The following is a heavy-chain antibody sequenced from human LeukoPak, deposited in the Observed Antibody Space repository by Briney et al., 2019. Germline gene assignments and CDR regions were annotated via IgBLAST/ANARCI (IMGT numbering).Heavy chain of an antibody. Sequence: ASVKVSCKASGYTFSSNDINWVRQATGQGLEWMGWMNPENGNTGYAEKFQGRVTLTRDTSINTAYMELSSLGSEDTAVYYCARDTHYCSSTSCYTRGSLDVWGQGTTVTVSS. CDR3: ARDTHYCSSTSCYTRGSLDV. CDR2: MNPENGNT. CDR1: GYTFSSND. J-gene: IGHJ6*02. D-gene: IGHD2-2*02. V-gene: IGHV1-8*01.